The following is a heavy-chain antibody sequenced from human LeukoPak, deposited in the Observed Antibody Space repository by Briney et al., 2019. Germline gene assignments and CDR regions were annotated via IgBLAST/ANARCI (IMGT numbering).Heavy chain of an antibody. CDR2: MNPNSGGT. V-gene: IGHV1-2*06. CDR3: ARDGYSGDAFDI. J-gene: IGHJ3*02. CDR1: GYSFTDYY. Sequence: GASVKVSCKASGYSFTDYYMHWVRQAPEQGLEWMGRMNPNSGGTDFAQKFQGRVTMTRDTSISTAYMEVSRLRSDDTAIYYCARDGYSGDAFDIWGQGTMVTVSS. D-gene: IGHD1-26*01.